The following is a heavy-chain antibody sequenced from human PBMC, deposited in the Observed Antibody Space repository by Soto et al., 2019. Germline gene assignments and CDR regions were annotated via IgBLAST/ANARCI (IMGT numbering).Heavy chain of an antibody. Sequence: GGSLRLSCAASGFTFSSNGMHWVRQAPGKGLEWVAVISSDGSNKYYANSMKGRFTISRDNSKNTLYLQMNSLRPEDTAVYYCAKACPTGNNRFYSDYWGQGTLVTVSS. J-gene: IGHJ4*02. D-gene: IGHD2-8*02. CDR2: ISSDGSNK. CDR1: GFTFSSNG. V-gene: IGHV3-30*18. CDR3: AKACPTGNNRFYSDY.